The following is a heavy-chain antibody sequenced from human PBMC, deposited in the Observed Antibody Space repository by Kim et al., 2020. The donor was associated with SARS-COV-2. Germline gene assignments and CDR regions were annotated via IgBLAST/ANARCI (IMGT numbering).Heavy chain of an antibody. V-gene: IGHV4-34*01. Sequence: TYYNPSLESRVTISGDTSRNQFARKLSSVTAAATAVYYCARASPRNTVDYWGPGTLVTVSS. J-gene: IGHJ4*02. D-gene: IGHD1-1*01. CDR3: ARASPRNTVDY. CDR2: T.